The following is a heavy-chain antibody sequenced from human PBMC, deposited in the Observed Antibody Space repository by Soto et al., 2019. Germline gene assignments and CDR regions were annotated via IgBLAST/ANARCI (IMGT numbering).Heavy chain of an antibody. J-gene: IGHJ4*02. CDR1: GYTFTSYG. V-gene: IGHV1-18*01. CDR3: ARAYSSGLWDY. CDR2: ISAYNGNT. D-gene: IGHD6-19*01. Sequence: ASVKVSCTASGYTFTSYGINWVRQAPGEGLKWMGWISAYNGNTNFAQNQGRVTLTTDTSTSTAYMELRSLRSDDTAVYYCARAYSSGLWDYWGQGTLVTVSS.